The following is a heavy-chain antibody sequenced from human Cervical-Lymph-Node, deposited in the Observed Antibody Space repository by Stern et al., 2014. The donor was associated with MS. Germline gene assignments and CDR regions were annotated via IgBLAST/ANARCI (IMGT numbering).Heavy chain of an antibody. V-gene: IGHV3-30*04. Sequence: VQLVESGRGVVQPGGSLKLSCTASGFTFSRYAMHWVRQAPGKGLEWVAVISHDGSNKYYADSVKGRFTISRDNSQNTIYIQLNSLRAEDTAVYYCARDRNWNDKNAFDIWGQGTMVTVSS. CDR2: ISHDGSNK. D-gene: IGHD1-1*01. J-gene: IGHJ3*02. CDR3: ARDRNWNDKNAFDI. CDR1: GFTFSRYA.